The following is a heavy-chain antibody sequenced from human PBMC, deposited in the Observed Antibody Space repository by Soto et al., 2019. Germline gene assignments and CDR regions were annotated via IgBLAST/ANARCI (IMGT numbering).Heavy chain of an antibody. CDR2: ISSSSSYI. V-gene: IGHV3-21*01. CDR1: GFTFRSYS. J-gene: IGHJ4*02. CDR3: ARSYSLMKIGL. D-gene: IGHD6-13*01. Sequence: GGSLRLSRAASGFTFRSYSMNWVRQAPGKGLEWVSSISSSSSYIYYADSVKGRFTISRDNAKNSLYLQMNSLRAVDTAVYYCARSYSLMKIGLWGQGTLVTVSS.